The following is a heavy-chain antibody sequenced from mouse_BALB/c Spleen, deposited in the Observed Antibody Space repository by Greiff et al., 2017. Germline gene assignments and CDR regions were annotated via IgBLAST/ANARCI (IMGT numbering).Heavy chain of an antibody. CDR3: TRDRYYGSRYDY. CDR1: GFTFSSYT. CDR2: ISSGGSYT. Sequence: EVQLVESGGGLVKPGGSLKLSCAASGFTFSSYTMSWVRQTPEKRLEWVATISSGGSYTYYPDSVKGRFTISRDNAKNTLYLQMSSLKSEDTAMYYCTRDRYYGSRYDYWGQGTTLTVSS. D-gene: IGHD1-1*01. V-gene: IGHV5-6-4*01. J-gene: IGHJ2*01.